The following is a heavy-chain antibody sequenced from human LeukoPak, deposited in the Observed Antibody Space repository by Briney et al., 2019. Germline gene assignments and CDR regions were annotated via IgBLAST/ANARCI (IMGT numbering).Heavy chain of an antibody. CDR2: ISGSGGST. CDR1: GFTFSSYA. J-gene: IGHJ4*02. Sequence: GGPLRLSCAASGFTFSSYAMTWVRQAPGKGLEWVSGISGSGGSTYYADSVKGRFTISRDNSKNTLYLQMNSLRVEDTAVYYCAKVDDLLLMVTATLDYWGQGTLVTVSS. D-gene: IGHD2-21*02. V-gene: IGHV3-23*01. CDR3: AKVDDLLLMVTATLDY.